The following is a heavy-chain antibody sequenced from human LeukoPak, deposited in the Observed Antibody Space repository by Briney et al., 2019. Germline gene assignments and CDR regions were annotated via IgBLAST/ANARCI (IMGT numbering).Heavy chain of an antibody. Sequence: ASVKVSCKASGYTFTSYDINWVRQAPGQGLEWMGWINPNSGGTNYAQKFQGRVTMTRDTSISTAYMELSRLRSDDTAVYYCARSNYSGYGLVDYWGQGTLVTVSS. CDR3: ARSNYSGYGLVDY. CDR1: GYTFTSYD. D-gene: IGHD5-12*01. CDR2: INPNSGGT. J-gene: IGHJ4*02. V-gene: IGHV1-2*02.